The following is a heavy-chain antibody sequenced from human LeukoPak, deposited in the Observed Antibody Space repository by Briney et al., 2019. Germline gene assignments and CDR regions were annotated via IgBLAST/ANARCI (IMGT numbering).Heavy chain of an antibody. V-gene: IGHV3-23*01. Sequence: PGGSLRLSCAAPGFTVSSNYMSWVRQAPGKGLEWVSIISGRGDTIYYADSVKGRFTISRDNSKNTVYLQMNSLRVEDTAVYYCAKDNGWSRNPFEYWGQGTLVTVSS. CDR3: AKDNGWSRNPFEY. CDR1: GFTVSSNY. CDR2: ISGRGDTI. J-gene: IGHJ4*02. D-gene: IGHD6-19*01.